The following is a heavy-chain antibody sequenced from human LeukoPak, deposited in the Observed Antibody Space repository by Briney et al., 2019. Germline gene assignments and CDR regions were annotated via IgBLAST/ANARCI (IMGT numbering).Heavy chain of an antibody. CDR2: ISGSGGST. CDR1: GFTFSSYA. J-gene: IGHJ4*02. D-gene: IGHD3-3*01. CDR3: AKGLYDFWSGYSKLD. V-gene: IGHV3-23*01. Sequence: PGGSLRLSCAASGFTFSSYAMSWVRQAPGKGLEWVSAISGSGGSTYYADSVKGRFTISRDNSKNTLYLQMNSLRAEGTAVYYCAKGLYDFWSGYSKLDWGQGTLVTVSS.